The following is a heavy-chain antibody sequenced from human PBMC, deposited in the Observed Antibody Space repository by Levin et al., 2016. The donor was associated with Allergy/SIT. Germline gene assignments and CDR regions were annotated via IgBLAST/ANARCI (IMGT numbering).Heavy chain of an antibody. CDR2: ISSSSSYK. J-gene: IGHJ4*02. V-gene: IGHV3-21*01. CDR3: AKGRVSTSSDVSDY. D-gene: IGHD6-6*01. CDR1: GFTFSNFG. Sequence: GESLKISCAASGFTFSNFGMNWVRQAPGKGLEWVSSISSSSSYKYHADSVKGRFTISRDNAKNSLYLQMNSLSAEDTAVYYCAKGRVSTSSDVSDYWGQGTLVTVSS.